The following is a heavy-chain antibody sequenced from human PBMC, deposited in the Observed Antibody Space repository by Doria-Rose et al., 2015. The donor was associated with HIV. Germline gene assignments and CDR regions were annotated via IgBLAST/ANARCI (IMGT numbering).Heavy chain of an antibody. D-gene: IGHD6-13*01. V-gene: IGHV2-26*01. Sequence: QESGPVLVKPTETLTLTCTVSGVSLSSPGMGVSWIRQPPGKALEWLANIFSDDDRSYNTSLSSRPTISRATSKSQVVLTMTDVDPVDTATYYCARIKSSRWYHKYYFDFWGQGTLVIVSA. CDR2: IFSDDDR. J-gene: IGHJ4*02. CDR3: ARIKSSRWYHKYYFDF. CDR1: GVSLSSPGMG.